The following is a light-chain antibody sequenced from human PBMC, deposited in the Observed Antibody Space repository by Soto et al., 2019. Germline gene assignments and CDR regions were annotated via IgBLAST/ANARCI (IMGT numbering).Light chain of an antibody. CDR2: DAS. CDR1: LDISDY. J-gene: IGKJ2*01. CDR3: QQYNDLPYT. V-gene: IGKV1-33*01. Sequence: DIQMTQSPSSLSASVGDRVTIACQASLDISDYLNWYQQKPGRAPKLLIYDASNLETGVPSRFSGSGSGTDFTFTISSLQPEDVSTYDCQQYNDLPYTFGQGTKLEIK.